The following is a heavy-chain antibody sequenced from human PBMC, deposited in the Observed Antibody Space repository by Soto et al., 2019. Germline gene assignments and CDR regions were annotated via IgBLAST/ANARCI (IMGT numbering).Heavy chain of an antibody. Sequence: QLQESGPGLAKPSETLSLTCTVSGASIRDSTYYWGWIRQAAGKGLEWIGSVDYSAITYYSPPPKSRLGSSVDSSGTHISLTLSSVTAADKALYYCVRHRVPDMLTGAFDTWGQGVRVTVSS. CDR2: VDYSAIT. CDR1: GASIRDSTYY. CDR3: VRHRVPDMLTGAFDT. V-gene: IGHV4-39*01. J-gene: IGHJ5*02. D-gene: IGHD3-9*01.